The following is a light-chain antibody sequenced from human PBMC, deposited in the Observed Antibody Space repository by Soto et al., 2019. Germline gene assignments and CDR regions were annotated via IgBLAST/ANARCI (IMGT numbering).Light chain of an antibody. V-gene: IGKV3-20*01. CDR3: QQYGSSPLT. J-gene: IGKJ1*01. CDR1: QSVSSSY. Sequence: ELVLTQSPGTLSLSPGARATLSCRASQSVSSSYLAWYQQKPGQAPRLLIYGASSRATGIPDRFSGSGSGTDFTLTISRLEPEDFAVYYCQQYGSSPLTFGQGTKVDI. CDR2: GAS.